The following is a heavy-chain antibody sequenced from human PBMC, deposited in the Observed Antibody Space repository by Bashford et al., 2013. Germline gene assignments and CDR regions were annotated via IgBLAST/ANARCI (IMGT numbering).Heavy chain of an antibody. CDR3: ARIGVGSGWPFDY. CDR2: IYPEDSDT. CDR1: GYSFTSYW. J-gene: IGHJ4*02. D-gene: IGHD6-19*01. V-gene: IGHV5-51*01. Sequence: GESLKISCKGSGYSFTSYWIGWVRQKPGKGLEWMGIIYPEDSDTRYSPSFQGQVTFSADKSIRTAYLQWSSLKASDTAMYYCARIGVGSGWPFDYWGQGTLVTVSS.